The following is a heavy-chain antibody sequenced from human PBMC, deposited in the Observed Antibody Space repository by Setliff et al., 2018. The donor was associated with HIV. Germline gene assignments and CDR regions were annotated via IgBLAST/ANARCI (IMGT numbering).Heavy chain of an antibody. Sequence: GSLRLSCAASGFTFSNYWVHWVRQAPGKGLVWVSRIKFDGSSTSYADSVKGRFTISRDNAKNTLYLQMNSLRAEDTAVYYCVRGVMGYYYFDYWGQGTLVTVSS. V-gene: IGHV3-74*01. J-gene: IGHJ4*02. CDR1: GFTFSNYW. CDR2: IKFDGSST. D-gene: IGHD2-21*01. CDR3: VRGVMGYYYFDY.